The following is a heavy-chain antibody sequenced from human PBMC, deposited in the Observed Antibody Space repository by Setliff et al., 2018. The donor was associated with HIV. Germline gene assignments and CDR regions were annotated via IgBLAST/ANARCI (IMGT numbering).Heavy chain of an antibody. J-gene: IGHJ6*03. CDR1: GFTFSSYW. CDR3: ARVPPRIAVAGLYMDV. Sequence: LRLSCAASGFTFSSYWMHWVRQAPGKGLVWVSRINSDGSSTSYADSVKGRFTISRDNSKNTLYLQMNSLRAEDTAVYYCARVPPRIAVAGLYMDVWGKGTTVTVSS. D-gene: IGHD6-19*01. CDR2: INSDGSST. V-gene: IGHV3-74*01.